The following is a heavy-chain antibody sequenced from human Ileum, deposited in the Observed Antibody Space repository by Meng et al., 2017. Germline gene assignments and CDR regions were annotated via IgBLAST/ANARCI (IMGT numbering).Heavy chain of an antibody. CDR3: ARDRQWVFDY. Sequence: QVQLVQYGIEVKKPGASVKVSCKPSGYTFTTFGISWVRQAPGQGLEWMGWIDPGNGNRNFAQKFQDRITLITDTTTTTAYMELRSLRSDDTAIFYCARDRQWVFDYWGQGTLVTVSS. D-gene: IGHD6-19*01. V-gene: IGHV1-18*01. CDR2: IDPGNGNR. J-gene: IGHJ4*02. CDR1: GYTFTTFG.